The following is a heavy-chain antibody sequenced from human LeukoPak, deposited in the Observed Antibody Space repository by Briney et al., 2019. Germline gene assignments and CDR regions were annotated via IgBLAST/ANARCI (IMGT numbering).Heavy chain of an antibody. D-gene: IGHD6-19*01. CDR1: GDSVSSNSAA. Sequence: SQTLSLTCAISGDSVSSNSAAWNWIRQSPSRGLEWLGRTYYRSKWYNDYAVSVKSRITINPDTSKNQFSLQLNSVTPEDAAVYYCARQAILAVAGDRRFDPWGKGTLVTVSS. CDR2: TYYRSKWYN. J-gene: IGHJ5*02. CDR3: ARQAILAVAGDRRFDP. V-gene: IGHV6-1*01.